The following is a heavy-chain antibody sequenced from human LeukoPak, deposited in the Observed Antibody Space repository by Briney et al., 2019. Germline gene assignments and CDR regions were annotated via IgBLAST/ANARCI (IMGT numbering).Heavy chain of an antibody. CDR3: ARRATGNYSFDY. V-gene: IGHV3-66*02. J-gene: IGHJ4*02. CDR1: GFTVSSNY. Sequence: GGSLRLSCAASGFTVSSNYMSWVRQAPGKGLEWVSVIYSGGSTYYADSVKGRFTISRDNSKNTLYLQMNSLRAEDTAVYYCARRATGNYSFDYWGQGTLVTVSS. D-gene: IGHD1-14*01. CDR2: IYSGGST.